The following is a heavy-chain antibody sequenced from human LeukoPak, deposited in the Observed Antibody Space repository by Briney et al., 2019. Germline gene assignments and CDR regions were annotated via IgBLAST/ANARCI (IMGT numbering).Heavy chain of an antibody. CDR3: ARASAGDIVVVPAAIEGIWYYGMDV. V-gene: IGHV3-21*01. J-gene: IGHJ6*02. CDR2: ISSSSSYI. CDR1: GFTFSSYS. Sequence: PGGSLRLSCAASGFTFSSYSMNWVRQAPGKGLEWVSSISSSSSYIYYADSVKGRFTISRDNAKNSLYLQMNSLRAEDTAVYYCARASAGDIVVVPAAIEGIWYYGMDVWGQGTTVTVSS. D-gene: IGHD2-2*02.